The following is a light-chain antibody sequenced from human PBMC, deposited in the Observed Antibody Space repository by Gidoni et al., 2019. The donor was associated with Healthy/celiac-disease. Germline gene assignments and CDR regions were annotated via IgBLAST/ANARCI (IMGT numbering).Light chain of an antibody. CDR1: SLRSYY. CDR3: NSRDSSGNHVV. Sequence: SSELPQDPAVSVALGQTVRITCHGDSLRSYYASWYQQKPGQAPVLVIYGKNNRPSGITDRFSGYSSGNTASFTITGAQAEDEADYYCNSRDSSGNHVVFGGGTKLTVL. V-gene: IGLV3-19*01. J-gene: IGLJ2*01. CDR2: GKN.